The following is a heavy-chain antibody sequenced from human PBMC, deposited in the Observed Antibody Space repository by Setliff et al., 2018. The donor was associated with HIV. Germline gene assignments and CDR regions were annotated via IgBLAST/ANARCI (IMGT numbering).Heavy chain of an antibody. V-gene: IGHV7-4-1*02. CDR1: GYTFTSYT. J-gene: IGHJ6*03. D-gene: IGHD6-13*01. CDR2: INTKTGNP. CDR3: ARATIAAAGNYYYYYMDV. Sequence: ASVKVSCKASGYTFTSYTMNWVRQAPGQGLVWMGWINTKTGNPTYAQGFTGWFVFSLDTSVSTAYLQISSLKADDTAVYYCARATIAAAGNYYYYYMDVWGKGTTVTVSS.